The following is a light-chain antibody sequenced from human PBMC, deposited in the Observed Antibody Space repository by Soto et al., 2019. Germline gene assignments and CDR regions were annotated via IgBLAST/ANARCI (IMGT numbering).Light chain of an antibody. V-gene: IGKV1-5*03. CDR1: RNINNL. CDR3: QRYYSFPLT. Sequence: DIQMTQSPSTLSASEGDRVAITCRASRNINNLLAWYQQKPGKAPKLLIYKASSLESGVPSRFSGSGSGTEFTLTISSLQPDAFATYYCQRYYSFPLTFGGGTKVEIK. J-gene: IGKJ4*01. CDR2: KAS.